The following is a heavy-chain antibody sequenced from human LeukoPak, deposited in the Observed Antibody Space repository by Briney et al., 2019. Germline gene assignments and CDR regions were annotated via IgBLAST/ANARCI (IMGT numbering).Heavy chain of an antibody. D-gene: IGHD3-10*01. CDR3: ATDFFGGITMVRGVIKPPSWYYYGMDV. CDR2: FDPEDGET. CDR1: GYTLTELS. V-gene: IGHV1-24*01. Sequence: ASVKVSCKVSGYTLTELSMHWVRQAPGKGLEGMGGFDPEDGETIYAQKFQGRVTMTEDTSTDTAYMELSSLRSEDTAVYYCATDFFGGITMVRGVIKPPSWYYYGMDVWGQGTTVTVSS. J-gene: IGHJ6*02.